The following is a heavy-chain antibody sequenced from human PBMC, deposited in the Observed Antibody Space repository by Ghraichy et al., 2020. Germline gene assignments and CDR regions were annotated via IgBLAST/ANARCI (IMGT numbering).Heavy chain of an antibody. CDR2: IKSKTDGGTT. V-gene: IGHV3-15*01. Sequence: GESLNISCAASGFTFSSAWMNWVRQAPGKGLESVGRIKSKTDGGTTDYAAPVKGRFTISRDDSKNMVYLQMNSLKTEDTAVYYCNWNYDWGQGTLVTVSS. CDR3: NWNYD. D-gene: IGHD1-7*01. J-gene: IGHJ4*02. CDR1: GFTFSSAW.